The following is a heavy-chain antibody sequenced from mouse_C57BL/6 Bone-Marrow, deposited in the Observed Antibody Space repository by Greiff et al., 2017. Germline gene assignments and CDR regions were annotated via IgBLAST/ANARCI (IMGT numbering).Heavy chain of an antibody. V-gene: IGHV1-26*01. D-gene: IGHD1-1*01. Sequence: VQLQQSGPELVKPGASVKISCKASGYTFTDYYMNWVKQSHGKSLEWIGDINPNNGGTSYNQKFKGKATLTVDKSSSTAYMELRSLTSEDSAVYYCARFLFIPAFYDFDYWGQGTTLTVSS. J-gene: IGHJ2*01. CDR2: INPNNGGT. CDR1: GYTFTDYY. CDR3: ARFLFIPAFYDFDY.